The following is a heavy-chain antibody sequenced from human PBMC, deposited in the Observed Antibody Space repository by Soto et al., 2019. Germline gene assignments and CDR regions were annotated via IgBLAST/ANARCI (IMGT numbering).Heavy chain of an antibody. CDR3: ARLFYYDKNYFDY. J-gene: IGHJ4*02. CDR1: GGSVSSGSYY. Sequence: SETLSLTCTVSGGSVSSGSYYWSWIRQPPGKGLEWIGYIYYSGSTNYNPSLKSRVTISVDTSKNQFSLKLSSVTAADTAVYYCARLFYYDKNYFDYWGQGTLVTVSS. D-gene: IGHD3-22*01. CDR2: IYYSGST. V-gene: IGHV4-61*01.